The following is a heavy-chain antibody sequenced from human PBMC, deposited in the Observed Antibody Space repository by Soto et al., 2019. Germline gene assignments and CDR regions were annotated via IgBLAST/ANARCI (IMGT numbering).Heavy chain of an antibody. D-gene: IGHD3-10*01. CDR1: RFTFSRYA. V-gene: IGHV3-23*01. CDR3: AENNLFGSGTKDY. J-gene: IGHJ4*02. Sequence: PGGSLRLSCAASRFTFSRYAMSWVRQAPGKGLEWVTAISGSGGSTYYADYVKGRFTISRDNSKNTLYLQMNSLRAVDMAVYYCAENNLFGSGTKDYWGPGTLVTVSS. CDR2: ISGSGGST.